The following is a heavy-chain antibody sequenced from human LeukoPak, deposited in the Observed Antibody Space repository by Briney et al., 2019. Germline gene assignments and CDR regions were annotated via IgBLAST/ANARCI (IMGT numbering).Heavy chain of an antibody. CDR3: ASCHCSSTSCYRSGWFDP. D-gene: IGHD2-2*01. CDR2: IYYSGST. CDR1: GGSISSGDYY. V-gene: IGHV4-30-4*01. J-gene: IGHJ5*02. Sequence: SQTLSLTCTVSGGSISSGDYYWSWIRQPPGKGLEWIGYIYYSGSTYYHPSLKSRVTISVDTSKNQFSLKLSSVTAADTAVYYCASCHCSSTSCYRSGWFDPWGQGTLVTVSS.